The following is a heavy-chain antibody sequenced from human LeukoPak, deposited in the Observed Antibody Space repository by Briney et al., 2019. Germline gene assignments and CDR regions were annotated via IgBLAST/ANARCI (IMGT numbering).Heavy chain of an antibody. J-gene: IGHJ4*02. Sequence: GGSLRLSCAASGFTFSDHYMDWVRQAPWKGLEWVGRTRNRADSYTTEYAASVKDRFTISRDDSKNSLYLQMNSLKTEDTAIYYCARVRSGSLDYWGQGTLVTVSS. CDR2: TRNRADSYTT. D-gene: IGHD1-26*01. CDR3: ARVRSGSLDY. V-gene: IGHV3-72*01. CDR1: GFTFSDHY.